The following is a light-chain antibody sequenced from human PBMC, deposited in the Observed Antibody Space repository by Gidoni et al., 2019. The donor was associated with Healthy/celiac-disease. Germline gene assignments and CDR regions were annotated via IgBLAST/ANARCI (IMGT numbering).Light chain of an antibody. V-gene: IGKV3-11*01. CDR2: DAS. CDR3: QQRSNWPPWT. Sequence: VFPQPPATPSLSTGERATLSCRASQSVSSYLAWYQQKPGQAPRLLIYDASNRPTGSPAGFSGSGAGTDVTLTISSIEPEEVAAYYCQQRSNWPPWTFGQGTKVEIK. J-gene: IGKJ1*01. CDR1: QSVSSY.